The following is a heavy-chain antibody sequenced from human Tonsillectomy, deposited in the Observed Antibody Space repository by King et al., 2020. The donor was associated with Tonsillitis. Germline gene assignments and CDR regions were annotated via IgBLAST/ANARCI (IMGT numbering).Heavy chain of an antibody. Sequence: VQLVESGGGLVQPGGSLRLSCVASGFTFSNYWMHWVRQAPGKGLVWVSHINRDGSSTGYAESVKGRFTISRDNAKNTLYLQMNSLRAEDTAVYYCASQVALGFWGQGTLVTVSS. CDR2: INRDGSST. D-gene: IGHD2-15*01. CDR3: ASQVALGF. J-gene: IGHJ4*01. V-gene: IGHV3-74*01. CDR1: GFTFSNYW.